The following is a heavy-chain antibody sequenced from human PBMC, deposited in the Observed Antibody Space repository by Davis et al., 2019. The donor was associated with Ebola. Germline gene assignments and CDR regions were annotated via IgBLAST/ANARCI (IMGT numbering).Heavy chain of an antibody. J-gene: IGHJ4*02. Sequence: GESLKISCAASGFTFSNYWMSWARQAPGKGLECVAHIKEDGSKEFYADSVKGRFTISRDNSNNTLYLEMTGLRAEDTAVYYCVKGSMYYYNSGSYSTLDSWGQGTLVTVSS. CDR1: GFTFSNYW. CDR3: VKGSMYYYNSGSYSTLDS. V-gene: IGHV3-7*01. CDR2: IKEDGSKE. D-gene: IGHD3-10*01.